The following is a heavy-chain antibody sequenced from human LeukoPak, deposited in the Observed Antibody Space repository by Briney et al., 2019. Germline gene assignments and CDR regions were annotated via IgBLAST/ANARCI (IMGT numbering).Heavy chain of an antibody. Sequence: ASVKVSCKASGYTFFSHGISWVRQAPGQGLEWMGWISPSNGNTNYAQQFQGRVAMTTDTSTSTVYLELRSLTSADTAVYYCAIRRDGYLHWGQGTLVTVSS. CDR3: AIRRDGYLH. D-gene: IGHD5-24*01. V-gene: IGHV1-18*01. CDR1: GYTFFSHG. J-gene: IGHJ4*02. CDR2: ISPSNGNT.